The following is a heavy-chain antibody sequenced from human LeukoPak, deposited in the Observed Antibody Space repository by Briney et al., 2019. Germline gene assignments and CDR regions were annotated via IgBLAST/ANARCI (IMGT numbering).Heavy chain of an antibody. Sequence: GGSLRLSCAASGFTFSSYSMNWVRQAPGKGLEWVSSISSSSSYIYYADSVKGRFTISRDNAKNSLYLQMNSLRAEDTAVYYCARAHPIAARLKDYWGQGTLVTVSS. CDR2: ISSSSSYI. J-gene: IGHJ4*02. CDR3: ARAHPIAARLKDY. D-gene: IGHD6-6*01. V-gene: IGHV3-21*01. CDR1: GFTFSSYS.